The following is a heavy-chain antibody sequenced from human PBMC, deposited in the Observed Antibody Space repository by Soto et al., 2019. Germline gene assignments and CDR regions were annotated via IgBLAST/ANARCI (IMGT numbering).Heavy chain of an antibody. J-gene: IGHJ4*01. V-gene: IGHV4-59*01. CDR3: ARRWSGTDY. D-gene: IGHD3-10*01. CDR2: IHNSGST. CDR1: GGSITSYY. Sequence: QVQLQESGPGLVKPSETLSLTCTVSGGSITSYYWSWIRQPPGKGLEWIGYIHNSGSTSYNPSLQIPVTISADVSKNQFSLDLGSVTAADTAVYYCARRWSGTDYWGHGTLVTVSS.